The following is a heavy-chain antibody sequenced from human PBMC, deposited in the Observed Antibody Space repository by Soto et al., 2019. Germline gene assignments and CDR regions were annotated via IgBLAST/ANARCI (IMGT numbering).Heavy chain of an antibody. V-gene: IGHV3-30*18. D-gene: IGHD3-16*01. CDR2: ISYDGTNK. Sequence: VGSLRLSFAASRFTFSTYAMHWVRQAPGKGLDWVAVISYDGTNKYYADSVKGRFTISRDNSKNMLYLQMNSLIIEDTAVYYCAKDGGRGLYGGGGYAGREVWGQGNTGTVAS. CDR1: RFTFSTYA. J-gene: IGHJ6*01. CDR3: AKDGGRGLYGGGGYAGREV.